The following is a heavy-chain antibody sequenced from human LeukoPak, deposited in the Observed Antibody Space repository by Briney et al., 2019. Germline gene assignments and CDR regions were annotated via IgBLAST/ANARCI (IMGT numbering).Heavy chain of an antibody. CDR3: ARENFPPRSPYYYYGMDV. V-gene: IGHV3-33*01. J-gene: IGHJ6*02. CDR1: GFTFSSYG. Sequence: GGSLRLSCAASGFTFSSYGMHWVRQAPGKGLERVAVIWYDGSNKYYADSVKGRFTISRDNSKNTLYLQMNSLRAEDTAVYYCARENFPPRSPYYYYGMDVWGQGTTVTVSS. CDR2: IWYDGSNK.